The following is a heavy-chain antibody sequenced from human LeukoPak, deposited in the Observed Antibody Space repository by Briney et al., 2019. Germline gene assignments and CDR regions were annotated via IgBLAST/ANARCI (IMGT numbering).Heavy chain of an antibody. Sequence: SETLSLTCTVSGGSISSYSWSWIRQPPGKGLEWIGYIYYSGSTNYNPSLKSRVTISVDTSKNQFSLKLSSVTAADTAVYYCARHPYYYGSGSYYMSRYNWFDPWGQGTLVTVSS. V-gene: IGHV4-59*08. CDR2: IYYSGST. J-gene: IGHJ5*02. D-gene: IGHD3-10*01. CDR3: ARHPYYYGSGSYYMSRYNWFDP. CDR1: GGSISSYS.